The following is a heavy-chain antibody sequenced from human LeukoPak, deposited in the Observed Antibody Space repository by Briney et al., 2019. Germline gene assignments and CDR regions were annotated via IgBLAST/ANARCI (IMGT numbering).Heavy chain of an antibody. D-gene: IGHD6-6*01. CDR2: LYHSGST. CDR3: ARGRLSIAARSSWFDP. CDR1: GYSISSGYY. Sequence: SETLSLTCAVSGYSISSGYYWGWIRQPPGTGLGWIGILYHSGSTYYNPSLKSRVTISVDTSKNQFSLKLSSVTAADTAVYYCARGRLSIAARSSWFDPWGQGTLVTVSS. J-gene: IGHJ5*02. V-gene: IGHV4-38-2*01.